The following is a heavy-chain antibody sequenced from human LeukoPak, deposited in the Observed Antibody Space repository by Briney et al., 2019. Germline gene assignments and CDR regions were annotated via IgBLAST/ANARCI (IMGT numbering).Heavy chain of an antibody. Sequence: GGSLRPSCVASGFTFSRFEMNWVRQAPGKGLEWVSGISGSGDSTYYADSMRGRITISRDNAKNTLYLQMDSLRAEDTAVYYCANLGANYYFDYWAQGTLVTVSS. J-gene: IGHJ4*02. D-gene: IGHD4/OR15-4a*01. CDR2: ISGSGDST. V-gene: IGHV3-23*01. CDR3: ANLGANYYFDY. CDR1: GFTFSRFE.